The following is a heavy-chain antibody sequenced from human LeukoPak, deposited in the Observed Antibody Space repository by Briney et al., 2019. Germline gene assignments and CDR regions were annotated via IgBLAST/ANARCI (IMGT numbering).Heavy chain of an antibody. V-gene: IGHV3-69-1*01. CDR3: ARGGFNMVRGVIVHSNSYLYYMDI. D-gene: IGHD3-10*01. CDR1: GFTFSAYS. J-gene: IGHJ6*03. Sequence: GGSLRLSCAASGFTFSAYSMNWVSQAPGKGLEWVSSITSGDFVYFADSLKGRFTISRDNAKSSLYLQMNSLRADDTAVYYCARGGFNMVRGVIVHSNSYLYYMDIWGKRTTVTVSS. CDR2: ITSGDFV.